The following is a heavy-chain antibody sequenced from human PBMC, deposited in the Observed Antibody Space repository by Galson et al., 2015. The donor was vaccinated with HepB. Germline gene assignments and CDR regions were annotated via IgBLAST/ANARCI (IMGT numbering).Heavy chain of an antibody. CDR3: AGGTGWVIHY. D-gene: IGHD2-21*01. CDR1: GFTFSDYN. Sequence: SLRLSCAASGFTFSDYNMHWLRQSPGKGLEWVAVIWYDGTIKYYADSVKGRFTISRDNSKNTLYLQMNSLRAADTAVYSCAGGTGWVIHYWGQGTLVTVSS. V-gene: IGHV3-33*01. CDR2: IWYDGTIK. J-gene: IGHJ4*02.